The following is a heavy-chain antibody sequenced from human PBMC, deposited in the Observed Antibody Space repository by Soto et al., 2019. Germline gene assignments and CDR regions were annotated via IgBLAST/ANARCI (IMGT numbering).Heavy chain of an antibody. J-gene: IGHJ6*02. CDR3: AKEGRYSSSSKRGYYYGMDV. CDR1: GFTFSSYG. V-gene: IGHV3-30*18. D-gene: IGHD6-13*01. Sequence: QVQLVESGGGVVQPGRSLRLSCAASGFTFSSYGMHWVRQAPGKGLEWVAVISYDGSNKYYADSMKGRFTISRDNSKNTLYLQMNSLRAEDTAVYYCAKEGRYSSSSKRGYYYGMDVWGQGTTVTVSS. CDR2: ISYDGSNK.